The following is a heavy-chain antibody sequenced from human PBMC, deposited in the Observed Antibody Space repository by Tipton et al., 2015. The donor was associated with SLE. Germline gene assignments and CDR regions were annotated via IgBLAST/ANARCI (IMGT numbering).Heavy chain of an antibody. D-gene: IGHD2-2*02. Sequence: SLRLSCAASGITLSTYGMYWVRQAPGKGLECVAFIRDDGSYKFYGDSVKGRFTISRDNSENTVNLEMNSLRPDDTAVYYCAKVDCSTATCYNYYSLDVWGQGTTVTVSS. CDR3: AKVDCSTATCYNYYSLDV. CDR2: IRDDGSYK. V-gene: IGHV3-30*02. J-gene: IGHJ6*02. CDR1: GITLSTYG.